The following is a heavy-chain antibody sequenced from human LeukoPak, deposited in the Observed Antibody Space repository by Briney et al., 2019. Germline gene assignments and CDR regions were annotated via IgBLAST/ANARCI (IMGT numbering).Heavy chain of an antibody. D-gene: IGHD3-22*01. Sequence: PGGSLRLSCAASGFTFSGSAMHWVRQASGKGLEWVGRIKSKTDGGTTDYAAPVKGRFTISRDDSKITLYLQMNSLKTEDTAVYYCTSRGKYYYDSSGLTTFDIWGQGTMVTVSS. V-gene: IGHV3-15*01. J-gene: IGHJ3*02. CDR3: TSRGKYYYDSSGLTTFDI. CDR1: GFTFSGSA. CDR2: IKSKTDGGTT.